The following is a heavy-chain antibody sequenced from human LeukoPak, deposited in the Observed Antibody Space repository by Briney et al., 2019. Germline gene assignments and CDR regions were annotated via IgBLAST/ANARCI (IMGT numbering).Heavy chain of an antibody. V-gene: IGHV3-30*19. D-gene: IGHD3-22*01. CDR1: GFTFSSYG. Sequence: GGSLRLSCAASGFTFSSYGMHWVRQAPGRGLEWVAAISYDGNNKYYADYVKGRFTISRDNSKNTLYLQMNSLRAEDTAVYYCARGPRFAIRLIVVVTKGHFDYWGQGTLVTVSS. CDR3: ARGPRFAIRLIVVVTKGHFDY. CDR2: ISYDGNNK. J-gene: IGHJ4*02.